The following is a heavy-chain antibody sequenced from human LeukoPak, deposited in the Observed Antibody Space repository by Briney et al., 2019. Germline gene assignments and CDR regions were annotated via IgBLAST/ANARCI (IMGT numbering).Heavy chain of an antibody. Sequence: PGASLRLSCAASGVSGVTFSNYALNWVRQAPGKGLGRVSDISGSGHTTNYADSVKVRFSISRDNSKTTLYLQMSSLRVEDTAVYYCVEGIFDYWGQGTLVTVSS. CDR2: ISGSGHTT. CDR1: GVSGVTFSNYA. CDR3: VEGIFDY. J-gene: IGHJ4*02. D-gene: IGHD3-10*01. V-gene: IGHV3-23*01.